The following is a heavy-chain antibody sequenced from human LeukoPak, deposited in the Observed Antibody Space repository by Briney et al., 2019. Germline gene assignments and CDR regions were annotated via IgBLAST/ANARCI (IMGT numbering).Heavy chain of an antibody. Sequence: PSETLSLTCAVYGGSFSGYYWSWIRQPPGKGLEWIGEINHSGSTNYNPSLKSRVTISVDRSKNQFSLKLSSVTAADTAVYYCARGRYFDWSFLFDYWGQGTLVTVSS. D-gene: IGHD3-9*01. CDR3: ARGRYFDWSFLFDY. CDR1: GGSFSGYY. CDR2: INHSGST. J-gene: IGHJ4*02. V-gene: IGHV4-34*01.